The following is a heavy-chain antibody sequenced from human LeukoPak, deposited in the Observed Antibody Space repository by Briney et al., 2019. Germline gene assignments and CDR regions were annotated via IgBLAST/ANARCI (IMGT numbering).Heavy chain of an antibody. CDR3: ARDPVGAVALDFDY. CDR1: GFTFSSHG. J-gene: IGHJ4*02. V-gene: IGHV3-7*01. D-gene: IGHD6-19*01. CDR2: IKQDGSEK. Sequence: GGTLRLSCAASGFTFSSHGMNWVRQAPGKGLEWVANIKQDGSEKYYVDSVKGRFTISRDNAKNSLYLQMNSLRAEDTAVYYCARDPVGAVALDFDYWGQGTLVTVSS.